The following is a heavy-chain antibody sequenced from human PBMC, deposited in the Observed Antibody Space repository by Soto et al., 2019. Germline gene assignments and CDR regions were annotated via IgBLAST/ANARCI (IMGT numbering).Heavy chain of an antibody. CDR1: GLTVSSNY. CDR3: ARGPYGTGGDYYYGMDV. V-gene: IGHV3-53*04. D-gene: IGHD3-10*01. Sequence: EVQLEESGGGLVQPGGSLRLSCAVSGLTVSSNYMGWVRQAPGKGLEWVSVLYSGGDTYYADSVRGRFTISRHNSKNTLFLQMNSLRAEDTAVYYCARGPYGTGGDYYYGMDVWGQGTTVTVSS. J-gene: IGHJ6*02. CDR2: LYSGGDT.